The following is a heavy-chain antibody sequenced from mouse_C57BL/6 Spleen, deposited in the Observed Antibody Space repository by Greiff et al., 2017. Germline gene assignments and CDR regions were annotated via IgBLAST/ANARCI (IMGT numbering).Heavy chain of an antibody. V-gene: IGHV1-85*01. CDR3: ARSGNYGSSYVRDYFDY. CDR1: GYTFTSYD. CDR2: IYPRDGST. D-gene: IGHD1-1*01. Sequence: VQLQQSGPELVKPGASVKLSCKASGYTFTSYDINWVKQRPGQGLEWIGWIYPRDGSTKYNEKFKGKATLTVDPSSSTTYMELHSLTSEDSAVYFCARSGNYGSSYVRDYFDYWGQGTTLTVSS. J-gene: IGHJ2*01.